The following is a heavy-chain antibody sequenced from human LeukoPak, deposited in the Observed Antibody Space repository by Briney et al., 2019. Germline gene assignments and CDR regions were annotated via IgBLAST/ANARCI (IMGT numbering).Heavy chain of an antibody. Sequence: SVKVSCKASGGTFSSYAISWERQAPGQGLEWMGRIIPILGIANYAQKFQGRVTITADKSTSTAYMELSSLRSEDTAVYYCARDRLAAAGYYFDYWGQGTLVTVSS. CDR2: IIPILGIA. J-gene: IGHJ4*02. D-gene: IGHD6-13*01. V-gene: IGHV1-69*04. CDR3: ARDRLAAAGYYFDY. CDR1: GGTFSSYA.